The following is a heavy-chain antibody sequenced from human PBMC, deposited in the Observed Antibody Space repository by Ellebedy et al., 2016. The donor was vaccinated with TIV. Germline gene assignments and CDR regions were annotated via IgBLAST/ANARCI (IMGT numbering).Heavy chain of an antibody. D-gene: IGHD6-19*01. CDR3: ARDLIAVAGTLYYGMDV. J-gene: IGHJ6*02. V-gene: IGHV3-33*01. Sequence: GESLKISCAASGFTFSSYGMHWVRQAPGKGLEWVAVIWYDGSNKYYADSVKGRFTISRDNSKNTLYLQMNSLRAEDTAVYYCARDLIAVAGTLYYGMDVWGQGTTVTVSS. CDR2: IWYDGSNK. CDR1: GFTFSSYG.